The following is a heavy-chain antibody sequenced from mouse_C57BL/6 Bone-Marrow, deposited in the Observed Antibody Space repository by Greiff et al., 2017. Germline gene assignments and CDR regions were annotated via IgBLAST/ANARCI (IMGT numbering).Heavy chain of an antibody. CDR3: ARWGDGYRTFDY. CDR2: IYPGSGST. CDR1: GYTFTSYW. Sequence: VQLQQPGAELVKPGASVKMSCKASGYTFTSYWITWVKQRPGQGLEWIGDIYPGSGSTNYNEKFKSKATLTVDTSSSTAYMQLSSLTSEDSAVYYCARWGDGYRTFDYWGQGTTLTVSS. D-gene: IGHD2-3*01. J-gene: IGHJ2*01. V-gene: IGHV1-55*01.